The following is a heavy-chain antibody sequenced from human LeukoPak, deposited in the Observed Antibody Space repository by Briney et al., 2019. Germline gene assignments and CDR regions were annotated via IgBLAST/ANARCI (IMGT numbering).Heavy chain of an antibody. Sequence: SGRSLRLSCTASGCTFSDYAMTWVRQAPGKGLEWVGFIRIKPYGGTPDYAASVKGRFTISRDDSKSIAYLQMNSLKTDDTAVYYCSRGPFCGGSCYTIAVDYWGQGTLVTVSS. CDR3: SRGPFCGGSCYTIAVDY. D-gene: IGHD2-15*01. CDR1: GCTFSDYA. V-gene: IGHV3-49*04. CDR2: IRIKPYGGTP. J-gene: IGHJ4*02.